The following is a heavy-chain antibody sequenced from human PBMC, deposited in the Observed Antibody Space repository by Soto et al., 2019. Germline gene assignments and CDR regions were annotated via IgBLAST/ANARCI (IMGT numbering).Heavy chain of an antibody. J-gene: IGHJ4*02. Sequence: GGSLRLSCAASGFTFSSYAMHWVRQAPGKGLEWVAVISYDGSNKYYADSVKGRFTISRDNSKNTLYLQMNSLRVEDTAVYYCAKCSHNFDRTGYCFRDFDFWGQGTLVTVSS. V-gene: IGHV3-30-3*01. CDR1: GFTFSSYA. CDR3: AKCSHNFDRTGYCFRDFDF. CDR2: ISYDGSNK. D-gene: IGHD3-22*01.